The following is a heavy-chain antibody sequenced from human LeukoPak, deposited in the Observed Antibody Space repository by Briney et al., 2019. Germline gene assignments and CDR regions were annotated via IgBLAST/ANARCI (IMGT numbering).Heavy chain of an antibody. CDR3: ARVYGRKQCLVRDSRAIDY. V-gene: IGHV1-8*01. CDR2: MNPNSGNT. J-gene: IGHJ4*02. Sequence: ASVKVSCKASGYTFTSYDINWVRQATGRGLEWMGWMNPNSGNTGYAQKFQGRVTMTRNTSISTAYMELSSLRSEDTAVYYCARVYGRKQCLVRDSRAIDYWGQGTLVTVSS. CDR1: GYTFTSYD. D-gene: IGHD6-19*01.